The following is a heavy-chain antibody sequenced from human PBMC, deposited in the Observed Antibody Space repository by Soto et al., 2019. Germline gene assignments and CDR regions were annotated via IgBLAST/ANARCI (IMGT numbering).Heavy chain of an antibody. D-gene: IGHD7-27*01. Sequence: GGSLRLSCAASGFTFSSYWMSWVRQAPGKGLEWVANIKQDGSEKYYVDSVKGRFTISRDNAKNSLYLQMNSLRAEDTAVYYCARGEGLGIDGYYFDYWGQGTLVTVSS. V-gene: IGHV3-7*01. CDR3: ARGEGLGIDGYYFDY. CDR2: IKQDGSEK. CDR1: GFTFSSYW. J-gene: IGHJ4*02.